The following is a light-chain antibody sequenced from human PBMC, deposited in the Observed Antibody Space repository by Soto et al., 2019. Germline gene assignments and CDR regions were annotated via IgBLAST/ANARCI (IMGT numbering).Light chain of an antibody. CDR1: QGVGDS. Sequence: DIHMTQSPCTLSASVVDRVTITCRSSQGVGDSLAGYEHRXGKPPKLLIFDASTLHSGVPSRLSRSGSGQEFTFSITSLQTEDFATYHRQQADSFPITFGQTTRLEI. V-gene: IGKV1-12*01. J-gene: IGKJ5*01. CDR3: QQADSFPIT. CDR2: DAS.